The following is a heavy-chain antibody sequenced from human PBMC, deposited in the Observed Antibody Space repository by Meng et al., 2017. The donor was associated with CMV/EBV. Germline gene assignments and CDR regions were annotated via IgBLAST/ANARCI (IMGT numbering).Heavy chain of an antibody. V-gene: IGHV3-48*03. CDR2: ISSSGSTI. D-gene: IGHD2-2*01. Sequence: LSLTCAASGFTFSSYEMNWVRQAPGKGLEWVSYISSSGSTIYYADSVKGRFTISRDNAKNSPYLQMNSLRAEDTAVYYCARGEVVVVPPGGYYGMDVWGQGTTVTVSS. CDR3: ARGEVVVVPPGGYYGMDV. J-gene: IGHJ6*02. CDR1: GFTFSSYE.